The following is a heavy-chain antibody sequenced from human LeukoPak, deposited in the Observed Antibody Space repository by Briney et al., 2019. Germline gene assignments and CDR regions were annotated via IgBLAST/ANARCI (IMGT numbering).Heavy chain of an antibody. CDR1: GFSFSNYA. V-gene: IGHV3-23*01. J-gene: IGHJ4*02. CDR3: AKAVVIVPTATPFDY. CDR2: ISGRGANT. Sequence: GGSLRLSCAASGFSFSNYAMSWVRQAPGKGLEWVPAISGRGANTYYADSVKGRFTISRDNSKNTLYMQMNSLRAEDTAVYYCAKAVVIVPTATPFDYRGQGTLVTVSS. D-gene: IGHD2-2*01.